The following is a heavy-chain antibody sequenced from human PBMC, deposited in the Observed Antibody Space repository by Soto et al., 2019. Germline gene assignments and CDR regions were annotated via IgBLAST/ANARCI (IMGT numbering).Heavy chain of an antibody. J-gene: IGHJ4*02. D-gene: IGHD4-17*01. CDR1: GGSISSSSYY. CDR2: IYYSGST. CDR3: AGFTVTTNYFDY. V-gene: IGHV4-39*01. Sequence: QLQLQESGPGLVKPSETLSLTCTVSGGSISSSSYYWGWIRQPPGKGLEWIGSIYYSGSTYYNPSLKRRVTISVDTSKNQFSLKLSSVTAADTAVYYCAGFTVTTNYFDYWGQGTLVTVSS.